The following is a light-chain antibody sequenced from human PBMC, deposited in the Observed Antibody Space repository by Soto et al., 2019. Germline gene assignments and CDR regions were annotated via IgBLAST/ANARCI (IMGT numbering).Light chain of an antibody. CDR3: CSYAGIRTYVV. V-gene: IGLV2-23*01. J-gene: IGLJ2*01. Sequence: QSALTQPPSASGSPGQSVTISCTGTSSDVGTYNLVSWYQLVPGKAPKLMIYEGTKRPAGVSNRFSVSKSGNTASLTISGLQAEDEAEYYCCSYAGIRTYVVFGGGTKLTVL. CDR2: EGT. CDR1: SSDVGTYNL.